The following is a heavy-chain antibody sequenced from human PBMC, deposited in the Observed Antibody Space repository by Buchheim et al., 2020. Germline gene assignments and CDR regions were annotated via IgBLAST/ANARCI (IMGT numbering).Heavy chain of an antibody. Sequence: QVQLVESGGGVVQPGRSLRLSCAASGFTFSSYGMHWVRPAPGKGLEWVAVISYDGSNKYYADSVKGRFTIYRDNSKNTLYLQINSLRAEDAAVYYCAIVVVPAATYGMDVWGQGTT. V-gene: IGHV3-30*03. CDR3: AIVVVPAATYGMDV. J-gene: IGHJ6*02. D-gene: IGHD2-2*01. CDR2: ISYDGSNK. CDR1: GFTFSSYG.